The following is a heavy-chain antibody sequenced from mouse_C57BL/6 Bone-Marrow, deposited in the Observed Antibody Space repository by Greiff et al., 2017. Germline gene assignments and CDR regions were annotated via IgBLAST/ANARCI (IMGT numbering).Heavy chain of an antibody. J-gene: IGHJ4*01. V-gene: IGHV1-64*01. CDR2: IHPNSGST. D-gene: IGHD3-2*02. CDR1: GYTFTSYW. CDR3: ARDSSGYNYAMDY. Sequence: QVQLQQPGAELVKPGASVKLSCKASGYTFTSYWMHWVKQRPGQGLEWIGMIHPNSGSTNYNEKFKSKATLTVDKSSSTAYMQLRSLTSEDSAVYYCARDSSGYNYAMDYWGQGTSVTVSS.